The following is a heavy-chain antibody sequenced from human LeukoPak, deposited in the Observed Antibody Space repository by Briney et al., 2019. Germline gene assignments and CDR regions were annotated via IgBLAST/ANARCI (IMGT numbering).Heavy chain of an antibody. D-gene: IGHD3-16*01. Sequence: SETLSLTCTVSGGSIINYYWSWIRQPPGKGLEWIGYIYYTGRTGNNPSLKSRVTISVDTSKNQFSLKLSSVTAADTAVYYCARKLRGSPGAFDIWGQGTMVTVSS. CDR2: IYYTGRT. CDR1: GGSIINYY. J-gene: IGHJ3*02. CDR3: ARKLRGSPGAFDI. V-gene: IGHV4-59*01.